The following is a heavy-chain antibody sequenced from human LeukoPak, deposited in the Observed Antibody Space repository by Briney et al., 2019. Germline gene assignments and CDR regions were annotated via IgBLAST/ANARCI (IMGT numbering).Heavy chain of an antibody. J-gene: IGHJ4*02. D-gene: IGHD3-9*01. CDR1: GGSISSGGYS. Sequence: SETLSLTCAVSGGSISSGGYSWSWIRQPPGKGLEWVVYIYHSGSTYYNPSLTSRVTMSIDTSKNQFSLKLSSVTAAATAVYYCERDGFLTGYYTFDYWGQGNLVTVSS. CDR3: ERDGFLTGYYTFDY. V-gene: IGHV4-30-2*01. CDR2: IYHSGST.